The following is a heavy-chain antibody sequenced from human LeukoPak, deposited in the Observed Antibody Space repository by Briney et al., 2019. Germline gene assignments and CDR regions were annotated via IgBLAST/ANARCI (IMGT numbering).Heavy chain of an antibody. D-gene: IGHD3-22*01. Sequence: GGSLRLSCAASGFPFSSYAMSWVRQAPGMGLEWVSSINAGGGGSTYYVDSVRGRFTIFRDNSKSTLYLQMNSLRADDAALYYCAKVSRFDRGPIDYWGQGTLVTVSS. CDR1: GFPFSSYA. CDR3: AKVSRFDRGPIDY. J-gene: IGHJ4*02. CDR2: INAGGGGST. V-gene: IGHV3-23*01.